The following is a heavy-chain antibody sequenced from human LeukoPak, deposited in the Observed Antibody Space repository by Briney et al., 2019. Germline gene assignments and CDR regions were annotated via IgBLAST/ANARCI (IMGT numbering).Heavy chain of an antibody. CDR2: INPNSGGT. CDR3: ARGMSGCGTPDLSYYYYMDV. CDR1: GYTFTGYY. Sequence: GASVKVSCKASGYTFTGYYMHWVRQAPGQGLERMGWINPNSGGTNYAQKFQGRVTMTRDTSISTAYMELSRLRSDDTAGYYCARGMSGCGTPDLSYYYYMDVWGKGPTVTVSS. J-gene: IGHJ6*03. D-gene: IGHD1-14*01. V-gene: IGHV1-2*02.